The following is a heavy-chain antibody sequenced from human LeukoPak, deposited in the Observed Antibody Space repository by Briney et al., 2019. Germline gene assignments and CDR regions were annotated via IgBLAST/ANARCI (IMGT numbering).Heavy chain of an antibody. D-gene: IGHD2-2*02. CDR1: GFTFSSYS. V-gene: IGHV3-21*01. CDR2: ISSSSSYI. CDR3: AKSGCSSTSCYKYMDV. Sequence: GESLQISCAASGFTFSSYSMNWVRQAPGKGLEWVSSISSSSSYIYYADSVKGRFTISRDNAKNSLYLQMNSLRAEYTAVYYCAKSGCSSTSCYKYMDVWGKGTTVTVSS. J-gene: IGHJ6*03.